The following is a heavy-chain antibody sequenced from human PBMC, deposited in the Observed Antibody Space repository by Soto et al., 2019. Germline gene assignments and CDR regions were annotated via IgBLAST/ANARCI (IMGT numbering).Heavy chain of an antibody. CDR2: ISPNNGAT. D-gene: IGHD6-19*01. Sequence: GASVKVSCKASGYRFTGYYIHWVRQAPGQGLEWMGWISPNNGATNYAQKFRGRVTMTRDTSISTAYIDLTRLTSDDTAVYYCAMGLAVPGFEYWGHGTRVTVSS. V-gene: IGHV1-2*02. CDR1: GYRFTGYY. CDR3: AMGLAVPGFEY. J-gene: IGHJ4*01.